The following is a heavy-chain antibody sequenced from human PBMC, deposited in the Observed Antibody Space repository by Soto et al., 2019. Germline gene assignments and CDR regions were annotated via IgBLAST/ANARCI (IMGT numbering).Heavy chain of an antibody. CDR3: ARDPVVDTAMVTTYYYYYGMDV. J-gene: IGHJ6*02. CDR1: GYTFTSYY. CDR2: INPSGGST. Sequence: GVSAKVSCKASGYTFTSYYMHWPRHAPGQGLEWMGIINPSGGSTSYAQKFQGRVTMTRDTSTSTVYMELSSLRSEDTAVYYCARDPVVDTAMVTTYYYYYGMDVWGQGTTVTVSS. D-gene: IGHD5-18*01. V-gene: IGHV1-46*01.